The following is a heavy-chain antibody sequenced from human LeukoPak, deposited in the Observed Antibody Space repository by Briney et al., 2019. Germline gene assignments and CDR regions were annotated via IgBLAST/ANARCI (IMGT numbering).Heavy chain of an antibody. V-gene: IGHV3-23*01. D-gene: IGHD3-22*01. CDR2: ICGSVSGSGDCT. Sequence: GGSLRLSCAASGFSFGSYAMSWVRQAAGKGLEWVSEICGSVSGSGDCTHYADSVKGRFTISRDNSKNTLYLQMNSLRAEDTAVYYCAKVGGSDSKLATRPRAGYYFDYWGQGTLVTVSS. CDR3: AKVGGSDSKLATRPRAGYYFDY. J-gene: IGHJ4*02. CDR1: GFSFGSYA.